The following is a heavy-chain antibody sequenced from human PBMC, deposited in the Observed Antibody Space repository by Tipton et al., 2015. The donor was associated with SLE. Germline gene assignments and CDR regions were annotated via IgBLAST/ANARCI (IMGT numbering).Heavy chain of an antibody. J-gene: IGHJ6*03. D-gene: IGHD7-27*01. CDR1: GDSVSSHSAT. CDR3: VRDSAATWDAVGRGYMDV. V-gene: IGHV6-1*01. Sequence: GLVKPSQTLSLSCAISGDSVSSHSATWHWIRQSPSRGLEWLGRTYYRSKWYTQYAVSVRSRLNINADTSKNPFSLQLTSVTPEDSAVYYCVRDSAATWDAVGRGYMDVWGQGISVTVSS. CDR2: TYYRSKWYT.